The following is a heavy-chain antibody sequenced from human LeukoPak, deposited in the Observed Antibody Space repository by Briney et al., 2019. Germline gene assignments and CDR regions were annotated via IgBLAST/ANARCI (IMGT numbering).Heavy chain of an antibody. D-gene: IGHD3/OR15-3a*01. CDR1: GLTFRRYW. CDR2: INSDGRST. J-gene: IGHJ3*02. CDR3: VLDLFSSFAFDI. V-gene: IGHV3-74*01. Sequence: GGSLRLSCAASGLTFRRYWMHWVRHAPGKGLLWVSLINSDGRSTYYADPVKDRFTTSRDNAKNALHLQMNSLTAEDTAVYYCVLDLFSSFAFDIWGQGTMVTVSS.